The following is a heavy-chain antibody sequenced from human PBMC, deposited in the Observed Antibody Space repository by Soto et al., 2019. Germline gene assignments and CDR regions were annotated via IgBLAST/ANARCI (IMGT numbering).Heavy chain of an antibody. CDR1: GYTFTGYY. CDR3: ARAGPPLDYGDTEGWFDP. CDR2: INPNSGGT. Sequence: QVQLVQSGAEVKKPGASVKVSCKASGYTFTGYYMHWVRQAPGQGLEWMGWINPNSGGTNYAQKFQGWVTMTRDTSISTASMELSRLRSDDTAVYYCARAGPPLDYGDTEGWFDPWGQGTLVTVS. D-gene: IGHD4-17*01. J-gene: IGHJ5*02. V-gene: IGHV1-2*04.